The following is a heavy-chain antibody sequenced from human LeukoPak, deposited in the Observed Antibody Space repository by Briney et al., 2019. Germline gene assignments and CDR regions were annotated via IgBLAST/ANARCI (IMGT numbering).Heavy chain of an antibody. CDR1: GDSINNYY. V-gene: IGHV4-59*08. J-gene: IGHJ4*02. CDR3: AKWSSTLKAFDF. Sequence: PSETLSLTCSVSGDSINNYYWNWIRQPPGKELEWIAYTHYTGNTKSNPSLKSRVTTSVDTSKGQFSLKLSSVTAADTAVYYCAKWSSTLKAFDFWGQGILVIVSS. CDR2: THYTGNT. D-gene: IGHD2-8*01.